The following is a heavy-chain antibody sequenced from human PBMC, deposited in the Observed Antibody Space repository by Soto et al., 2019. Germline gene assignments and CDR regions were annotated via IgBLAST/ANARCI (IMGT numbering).Heavy chain of an antibody. CDR2: IIPIFGTA. V-gene: IGHV1-69*06. D-gene: IGHD1-26*01. Sequence: SVKVSCKASGGTFSSYAISWVRQAPGQGLEWMGGIIPIFGTANYAQKFQGRVTITADKSTSTAYMELSSLRSEDTAVYYCARIVGATDNFDYWSQGTLVTVSS. CDR3: ARIVGATDNFDY. J-gene: IGHJ4*02. CDR1: GGTFSSYA.